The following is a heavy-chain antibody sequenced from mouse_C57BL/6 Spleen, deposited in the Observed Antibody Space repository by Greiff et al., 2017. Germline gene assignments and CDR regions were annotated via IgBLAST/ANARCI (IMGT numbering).Heavy chain of an antibody. J-gene: IGHJ4*01. CDR1: GYAFTNYL. V-gene: IGHV1-54*01. CDR3: ARSGGYYRAMDY. Sequence: QVQLKESGAELVRPGTSVKVSCKASGYAFTNYLIEWVKQRPGQGLEWIGVINPGSGGTNYNEKFKGKATLTADKSSSTAYMQLSSLTSEDSAVYFSARSGGYYRAMDYWGQGTSVTVSS. D-gene: IGHD2-3*01. CDR2: INPGSGGT.